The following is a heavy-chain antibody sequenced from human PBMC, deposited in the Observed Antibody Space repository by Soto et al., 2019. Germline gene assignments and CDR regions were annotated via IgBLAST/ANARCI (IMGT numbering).Heavy chain of an antibody. CDR1: GFSLSTSGVG. Sequence: QITLKESGPTLVKPTQPLTLTCTFSGFSLSTSGVGVGWIRQPPGKALEWLALIYWDDDKRYSPSLKSRLTITKDTSKNQVVLTLTNMDPVDTATYYCAHRPTYCSGGSCSSGFDYWGQGTLVTVSS. CDR2: IYWDDDK. CDR3: AHRPTYCSGGSCSSGFDY. J-gene: IGHJ4*02. V-gene: IGHV2-5*02. D-gene: IGHD2-15*01.